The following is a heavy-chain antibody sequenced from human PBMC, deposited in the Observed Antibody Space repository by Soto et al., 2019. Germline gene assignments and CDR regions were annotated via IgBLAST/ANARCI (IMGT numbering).Heavy chain of an antibody. J-gene: IGHJ5*02. CDR1: GYTFTTFW. D-gene: IGHD2-2*01. CDR3: ARLYCTTSTCDSWFDP. CDR2: IDPRDSYV. Sequence: GESLKICCTGFGYTFTTFWISWVRQMPGKGLEWMGRIDPRDSYVNYSPSFQGHVTISVDKSISTAYLQWGSLKASDTAMYYCARLYCTTSTCDSWFDPWGQGTLVTVSS. V-gene: IGHV5-10-1*01.